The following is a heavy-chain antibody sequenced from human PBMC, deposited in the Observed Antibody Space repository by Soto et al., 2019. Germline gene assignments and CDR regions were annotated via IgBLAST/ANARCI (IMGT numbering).Heavy chain of an antibody. J-gene: IGHJ4*02. D-gene: IGHD6-6*01. V-gene: IGHV4-34*01. CDR2: ISQSGNT. CDR1: SGSFSGYY. CDR3: ARAPKVSGSSQTRPDF. Sequence: QVQLHQWGAGLLKPSETLSLACSIYSGSFSGYYWSWIRQPPGKELEWIGEISQSGNTNYSPSLKSRVSISIDTSKKQFSLNLASVSAADTAVYYCARAPKVSGSSQTRPDFWGQGTLVTVSS.